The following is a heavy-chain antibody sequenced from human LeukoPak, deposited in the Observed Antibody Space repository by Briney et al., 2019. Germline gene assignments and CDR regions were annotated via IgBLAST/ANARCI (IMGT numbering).Heavy chain of an antibody. CDR2: IYYSGST. Sequence: SSETLSLTCTVSGGSISSYYWGWIRQPPGKGLEGIGSIYYSGSTYYNPSLKSRVTISVDTSKNQFSLNLSSVTASDTAIYYCARSLAYSRVWFFDFWGQGTLVTVSS. D-gene: IGHD6-19*01. V-gene: IGHV4-39*07. J-gene: IGHJ4*02. CDR1: GGSISSYY. CDR3: ARSLAYSRVWFFDF.